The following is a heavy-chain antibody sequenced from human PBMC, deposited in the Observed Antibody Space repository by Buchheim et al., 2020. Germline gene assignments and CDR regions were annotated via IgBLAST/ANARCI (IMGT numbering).Heavy chain of an antibody. Sequence: QVQLQESGPGLVKPSGTLSLNCAVSGGSISSSNWWSWVCQPTGKGLEWIGEIYHSGSTNYNPTSKSRVTISVDKSTNTLSLKLSSVTAANTAVYYCARGETTVGPWFDPWGQGTL. CDR3: ARGETTVGPWFDP. D-gene: IGHD4-11*01. J-gene: IGHJ5*02. CDR2: IYHSGST. V-gene: IGHV4-4*02. CDR1: GGSISSSNW.